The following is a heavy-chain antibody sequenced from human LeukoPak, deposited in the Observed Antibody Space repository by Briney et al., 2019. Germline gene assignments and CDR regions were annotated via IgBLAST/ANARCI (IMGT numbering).Heavy chain of an antibody. J-gene: IGHJ4*02. CDR1: GFTFSAYT. V-gene: IGHV3-21*01. CDR3: AREWGDGYNLDY. CDR2: ISSSGTYI. Sequence: GGSLRLSCAASGFTFSAYTMNWVRQAPGTGLEWVSSISSSGTYIYYADSVRGRFTISRDNPKNSLFLQMNSLRGEDTAVYYCAREWGDGYNLDYWGQGTVVTVSS. D-gene: IGHD5-24*01.